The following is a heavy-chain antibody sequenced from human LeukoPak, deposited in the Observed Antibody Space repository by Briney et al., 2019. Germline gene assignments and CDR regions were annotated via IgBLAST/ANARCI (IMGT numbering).Heavy chain of an antibody. CDR3: ARGLNYDSSGYLIGY. Sequence: ASVKVSCKASGYTFISYDINWVRQATGQGLEWMGWMNPNSGNTDYAQKFQGRVTMTRNTSISTAYMELSSLRSEDTAVYYCARGLNYDSSGYLIGYWGQGTLVTVSS. CDR1: GYTFISYD. J-gene: IGHJ4*02. CDR2: MNPNSGNT. D-gene: IGHD3-22*01. V-gene: IGHV1-8*01.